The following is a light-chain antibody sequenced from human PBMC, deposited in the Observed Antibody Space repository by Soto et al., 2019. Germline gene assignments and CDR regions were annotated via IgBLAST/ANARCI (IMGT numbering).Light chain of an antibody. CDR1: QSVSSN. CDR3: QQYNNWPRT. Sequence: IVMPQSPATLSLSPGERASFGCRASQSVSSNLAWYQQKPGQAPRLLIYGASTRATGIPARFSGSGSGTEFTLTISSLQSEDFAVYYCQQYNNWPRTFGQGTKVDIK. CDR2: GAS. J-gene: IGKJ1*01. V-gene: IGKV3-15*01.